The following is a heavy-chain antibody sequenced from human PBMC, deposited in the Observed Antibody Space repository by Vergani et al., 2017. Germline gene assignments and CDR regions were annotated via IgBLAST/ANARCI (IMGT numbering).Heavy chain of an antibody. J-gene: IGHJ6*02. CDR3: ATPQTVTTGGMEV. D-gene: IGHD4-17*01. CDR1: GYTFTAHY. V-gene: IGHV1-69-2*01. CDR2: VDPEDGET. Sequence: EVQFVQSGAEVKKPGATMKISCKVSGYTFTAHYMPWVKQAPGKGLEWIGLVDPEDGETIYAEKFKGRVTIAADTSTDTAHLELSSLRSEDTAVYYCATPQTVTTGGMEVWGQGTTVIVSS.